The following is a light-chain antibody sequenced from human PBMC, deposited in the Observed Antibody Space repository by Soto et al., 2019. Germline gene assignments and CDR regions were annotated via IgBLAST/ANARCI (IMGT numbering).Light chain of an antibody. CDR1: SRDVGGYNY. CDR2: EVS. J-gene: IGLJ2*01. Sequence: QSALNQPASVSGSPGQSITISCTGTSRDVGGYNYVSWYQQYPGKAPKLMIYEVSNRPSGVSNPFSASKSGNTASLTISGLQAEDEADYYCSSYTSSNTVIFGGGTKVTVL. V-gene: IGLV2-14*01. CDR3: SSYTSSNTVI.